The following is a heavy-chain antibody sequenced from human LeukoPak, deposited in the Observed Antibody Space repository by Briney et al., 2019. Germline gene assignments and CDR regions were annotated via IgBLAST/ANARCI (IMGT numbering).Heavy chain of an antibody. D-gene: IGHD3-22*01. CDR1: GFTFSNYG. Sequence: GGSLRLSCAASGFTFSNYGMHWVRQAPGKGLEWVAVIWYDGSNKYYADSVKGRFTLSRDNAKNSLYLQMNSLRADDTAVYYCARDRDSRWDFDLWGRGTLVTVSS. CDR3: ARDRDSRWDFDL. J-gene: IGHJ2*01. CDR2: IWYDGSNK. V-gene: IGHV3-33*01.